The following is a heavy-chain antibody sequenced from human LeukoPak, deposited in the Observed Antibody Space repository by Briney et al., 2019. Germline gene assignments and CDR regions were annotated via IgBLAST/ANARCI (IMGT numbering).Heavy chain of an antibody. J-gene: IGHJ4*02. Sequence: SVKVSCKASGGTFSSYAISWVRQAPGQGLEWMGRIIPIFGTANYAQKFQGRVTITTDESTSTAYMELSSLRSEDTAVYYCARDMPLYGNRGIAVAGPYYFDYWGQGTLVTVSS. D-gene: IGHD6-19*01. CDR2: IIPIFGTA. CDR3: ARDMPLYGNRGIAVAGPYYFDY. CDR1: GGTFSSYA. V-gene: IGHV1-69*05.